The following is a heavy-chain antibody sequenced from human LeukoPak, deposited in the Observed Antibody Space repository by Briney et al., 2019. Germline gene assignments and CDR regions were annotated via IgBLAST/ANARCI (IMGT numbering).Heavy chain of an antibody. D-gene: IGHD4-17*01. CDR1: GGSISSSSYY. Sequence: SETLSLTCTVSGGSISSSSYYWGWIRQPPGKGLEWIGSIYYSGSTYYNPSLKSRVTISVDTSKNQFSLKLSSVTAADTAVYYCARATVAEFDYWGQGTLVTVSS. CDR3: ARATVAEFDY. V-gene: IGHV4-39*07. CDR2: IYYSGST. J-gene: IGHJ4*02.